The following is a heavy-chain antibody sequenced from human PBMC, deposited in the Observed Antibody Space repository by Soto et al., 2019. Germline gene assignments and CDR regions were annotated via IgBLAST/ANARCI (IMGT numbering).Heavy chain of an antibody. Sequence: ASVKVSCRASGYTFSSYAMHWVRQAPGQRLEWMGWINAGYGNTKSSQKFQDRVTISRDTSASTAYMELTSLRSEDTAVYYCARDTGDGTFDFWGQGTLVTVSS. CDR3: ARDTGDGTFDF. V-gene: IGHV1-3*01. CDR1: GYTFSSYA. CDR2: INAGYGNT. J-gene: IGHJ4*02. D-gene: IGHD7-27*01.